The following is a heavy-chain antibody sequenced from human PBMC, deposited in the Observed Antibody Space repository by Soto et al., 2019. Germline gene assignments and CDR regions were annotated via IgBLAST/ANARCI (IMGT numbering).Heavy chain of an antibody. J-gene: IGHJ6*03. V-gene: IGHV4-59*01. CDR2: IYYSGST. D-gene: IGHD2-2*01. CDR1: GGSISSYY. Sequence: SETLSLTCTVSGGSISSYYWSWIRQPPGKGLEWIGYIYYSGSTNYNPSLKSRVTISVDTSKNQFSLKLSSVTAADTAVYYCAREGQAAMGGHYYYYYMDVWGKGTTVTVSS. CDR3: AREGQAAMGGHYYYYYMDV.